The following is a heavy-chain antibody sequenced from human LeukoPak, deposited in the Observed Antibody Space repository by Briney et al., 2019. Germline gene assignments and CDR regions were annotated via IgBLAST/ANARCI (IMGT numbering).Heavy chain of an antibody. J-gene: IGHJ4*02. V-gene: IGHV3-23*01. Sequence: GGSLRLSCAASGFTFNNYAMSWVRQAPGKGLEWVSVITSGGSGTYYAGSVRGRFTTSRDNSKGILYLQMSSLRAEDTAVYYCANGGARGMYYFDYWGQGALVTVSS. CDR2: ITSGGSGT. CDR3: ANGGARGMYYFDY. D-gene: IGHD3-10*01. CDR1: GFTFNNYA.